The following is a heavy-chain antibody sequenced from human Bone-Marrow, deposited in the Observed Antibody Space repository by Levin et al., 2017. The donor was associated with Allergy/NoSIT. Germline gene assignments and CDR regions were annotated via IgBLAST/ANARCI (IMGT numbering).Heavy chain of an antibody. Sequence: SVKVSCKASGGTFSNYAINWVRQAPGQGLEWMGRIIPILDIANSAQKFQGRVTSTADKSTSTAYMDLISLKSEDTAVYYCARVWPESSYDDAFDMWGQGTKVTVSS. D-gene: IGHD5-18*01. CDR2: IIPILDIA. CDR1: GGTFSNYA. J-gene: IGHJ3*02. CDR3: ARVWPESSYDDAFDM. V-gene: IGHV1-69*04.